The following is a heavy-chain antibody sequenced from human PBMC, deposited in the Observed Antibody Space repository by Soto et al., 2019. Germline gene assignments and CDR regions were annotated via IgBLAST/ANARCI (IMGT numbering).Heavy chain of an antibody. CDR3: ARGRKSYYYLIPSY. CDR2: IWSDGSDK. CDR1: GFTFSNFA. D-gene: IGHD3-10*01. Sequence: QVQLVDSGGGVVQPARPLRLSCTTSGFTFSNFAMNWVRQAPGKGLEWVAVIWSDGSDKYYADSVKGRFIISRDNSKNTLSLHMNHLRAEDPAVYYCARGRKSYYYLIPSYWRHGTLVTVS. V-gene: IGHV3-33*01. J-gene: IGHJ4*01.